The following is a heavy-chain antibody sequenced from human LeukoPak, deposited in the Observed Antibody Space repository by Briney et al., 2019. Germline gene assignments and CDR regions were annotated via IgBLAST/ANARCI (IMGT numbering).Heavy chain of an antibody. CDR2: IYYGGST. V-gene: IGHV4-59*01. CDR3: AREGGYSSGWYLHYFDY. D-gene: IGHD6-19*01. Sequence: SETLSLTCTVSGGSISSYYWSWIRQPPGKGLEWIGYIYYGGSTNYNPSLKSRVTISVDTSKNQFSLKLSSVTAADTAVYYCAREGGYSSGWYLHYFDYWGQGALVTVSS. J-gene: IGHJ4*02. CDR1: GGSISSYY.